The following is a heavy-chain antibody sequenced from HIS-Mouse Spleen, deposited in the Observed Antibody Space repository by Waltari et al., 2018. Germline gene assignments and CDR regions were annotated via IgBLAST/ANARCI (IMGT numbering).Heavy chain of an antibody. CDR3: ARVNSSFDY. CDR2: INHSGST. CDR1: GGSFRGYC. Sequence: QVQLQQWGAGLLKPSETMSLTCAVSGGSFRGYCWSWTRQPTGKGLEWIGEINHSGSTNYNPSLKSRVTISVDTSKNQFSLKLSSVTAADTAVYYCARVNSSFDYWGQGALVTVSS. V-gene: IGHV4-34*01. D-gene: IGHD6-13*01. J-gene: IGHJ4*02.